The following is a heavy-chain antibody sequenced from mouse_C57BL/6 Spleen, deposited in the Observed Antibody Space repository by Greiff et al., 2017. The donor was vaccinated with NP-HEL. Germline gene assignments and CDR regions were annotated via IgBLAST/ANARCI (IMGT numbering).Heavy chain of an antibody. CDR1: GFSFNTYA. CDR2: IRSKSNNYAT. V-gene: IGHV10-1*01. J-gene: IGHJ4*01. CDR3: VRQWGAVYAMDY. Sequence: EVQLVESGGGLVQPKGSLKLSCAASGFSFNTYAMNWVRQAPGKGLEWVARIRSKSNNYATYYADSVKDRFTISRDDSESMLYLQMNNLKTEDTAMYYCVRQWGAVYAMDYWGQGTSVTVSS.